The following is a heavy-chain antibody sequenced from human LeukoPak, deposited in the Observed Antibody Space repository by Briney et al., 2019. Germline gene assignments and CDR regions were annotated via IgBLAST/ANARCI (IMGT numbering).Heavy chain of an antibody. CDR1: GGTFGGYA. V-gene: IGHV1-69*13. CDR3: ARDRAIPKADVFDI. Sequence: SVKVSCKASGGTFGGYAINWVRQAPGQGLQWVGGIIPMIGTTNFAQKFQGRVTITADASTSTAYMELNSLTSEDAAVYYCARDRAIPKADVFDIWGQGTMVTVSS. CDR2: IIPMIGTT. J-gene: IGHJ3*02.